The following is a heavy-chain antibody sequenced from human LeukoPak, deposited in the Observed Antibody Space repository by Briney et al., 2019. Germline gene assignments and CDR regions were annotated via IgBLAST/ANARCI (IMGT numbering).Heavy chain of an antibody. CDR3: ARELLLCGGDCNDY. J-gene: IGHJ4*02. D-gene: IGHD2-21*02. CDR2: IDGGGGSI. CDR1: GFTFSDFE. V-gene: IGHV3-48*03. Sequence: AGGSLRLSCAASGFTFSDFEMNWVRQVPGKGLEWVLHIDGGGGSIFYADSVKGRFTVSRDNAKNSLYLQMNSLRVEDTAIYYCARELLLCGGDCNDYWGQGTLVTVSS.